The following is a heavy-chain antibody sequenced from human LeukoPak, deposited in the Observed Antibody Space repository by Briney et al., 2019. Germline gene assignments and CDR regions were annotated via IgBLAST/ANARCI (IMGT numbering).Heavy chain of an antibody. CDR3: ARGGYSCAGDY. CDR1: GGSISSYY. J-gene: IGHJ4*02. D-gene: IGHD5-18*01. Sequence: SETLSLTCTVSGGSISSYYWSWIRQPPGKGLEWIGYIYYSGSTNYNPSLKSRVTISVDTSKNQFSLKLSSVTAADTAVYYCARGGYSCAGDYWGQGTLVTVSS. V-gene: IGHV4-59*01. CDR2: IYYSGST.